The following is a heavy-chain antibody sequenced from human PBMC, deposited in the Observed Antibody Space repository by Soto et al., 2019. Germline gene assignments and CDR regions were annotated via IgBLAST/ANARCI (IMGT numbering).Heavy chain of an antibody. Sequence: GESLKISCKGSGYSFTSYWIGWVRQMPGKGLEWMGIIYPGDSDTRYSPSFQGQVTILADKSISTAYLQWSSLKASDTAMYYCAMSYDILTGYYGPGKKHYYYGMDVWGQGTTVTVSS. CDR3: AMSYDILTGYYGPGKKHYYYGMDV. CDR1: GYSFTSYW. D-gene: IGHD3-9*01. CDR2: IYPGDSDT. V-gene: IGHV5-51*01. J-gene: IGHJ6*02.